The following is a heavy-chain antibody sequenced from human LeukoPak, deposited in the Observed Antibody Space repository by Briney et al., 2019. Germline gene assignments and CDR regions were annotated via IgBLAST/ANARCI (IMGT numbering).Heavy chain of an antibody. D-gene: IGHD1-26*01. J-gene: IGHJ6*02. CDR2: INSSSSYI. CDR1: GFTFSSYS. CDR3: ARDVGRMDV. Sequence: GSLRLSCAASGFTFSSYSMNWVRQAPGKGLEWVSSINSSSSYIYNADSVKGRFTISRDNATNSLYLQMNSLRAEDTAVYYCARDVGRMDVWGQGTTVTVSS. V-gene: IGHV3-21*01.